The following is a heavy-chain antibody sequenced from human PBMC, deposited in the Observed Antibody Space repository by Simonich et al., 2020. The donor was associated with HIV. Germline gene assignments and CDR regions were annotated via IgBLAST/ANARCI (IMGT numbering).Heavy chain of an antibody. CDR2: INHSENN. D-gene: IGHD5-18*01. CDR1: GGSFGGYY. CDR3: ARLDYNYGLDN. V-gene: IGHV4-34*02. Sequence: QVQLQQWGAGLLKPSETLSITCAVYGGSFGGYYWSCIPQPPGKGLEWIGEINHSENNNYNPSLKSRVTISVDTSKNQFSLELSSVTAADTAGYYCARLDYNYGLDNWGQGTLVTVSS. J-gene: IGHJ4*02.